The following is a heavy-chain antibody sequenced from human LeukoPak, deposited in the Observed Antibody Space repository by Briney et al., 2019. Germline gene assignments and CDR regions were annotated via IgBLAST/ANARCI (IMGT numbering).Heavy chain of an antibody. D-gene: IGHD5-18*01. CDR3: ATEEVDTATLLDY. CDR2: ISYDGSNK. V-gene: IGHV3-30*03. Sequence: GGSLRLSCAASRFTFGNYGMTWVRQAPGKGLEWVAVISYDGSNKYYADSVKGRFTISRDNSKNTLYLQMNSLRAEDTAVYYCATEEVDTATLLDYWGQGTLVTVSS. J-gene: IGHJ4*02. CDR1: RFTFGNYG.